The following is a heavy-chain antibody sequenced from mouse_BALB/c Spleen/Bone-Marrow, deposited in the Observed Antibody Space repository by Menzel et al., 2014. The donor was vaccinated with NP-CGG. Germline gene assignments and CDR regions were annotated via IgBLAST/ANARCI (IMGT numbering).Heavy chain of an antibody. J-gene: IGHJ3*01. V-gene: IGHV1S16*01. Sequence: GQLQQSRANPMKTGASVRSSCKASSYTFTSYYLYWVKQRPGHGLAWIGQINPRYGGTNFNEKFKTKATLTVDKSSGTAYIQLSSLTSEDSAVYYCTRGALGPFVYCGQGTLVTVSA. D-gene: IGHD3-1*01. CDR2: INPRYGGT. CDR1: SYTFTSYY. CDR3: TRGALGPFVY.